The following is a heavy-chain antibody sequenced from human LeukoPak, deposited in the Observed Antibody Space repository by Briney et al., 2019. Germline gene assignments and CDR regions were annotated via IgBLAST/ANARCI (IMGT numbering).Heavy chain of an antibody. Sequence: ASVKVSCTASGYTFTGYYMHWVRQAPGQGLEWMGWINPNSGGTNYAQKFQGRVTMTRDTSISTAYMELSRLRSDDTAVYYCARASSSWSRNNWFDPWAQGTLVTVSS. CDR2: INPNSGGT. V-gene: IGHV1-2*02. CDR3: ARASSSWSRNNWFDP. D-gene: IGHD6-13*01. J-gene: IGHJ5*02. CDR1: GYTFTGYY.